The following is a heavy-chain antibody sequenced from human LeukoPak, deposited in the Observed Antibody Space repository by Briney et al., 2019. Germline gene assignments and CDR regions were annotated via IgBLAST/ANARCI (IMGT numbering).Heavy chain of an antibody. V-gene: IGHV1-8*01. CDR2: MSPSSGHT. CDR3: VRGTFYFDH. CDR1: GYTFTTYD. D-gene: IGHD2/OR15-2a*01. Sequence: ASVKVSCRASGYTFTTYDINWVRQAAGQGLEWMGWMSPSSGHTVYLQKFQGRVNMTRDTSLNIAYMELSTLKSEDTAVYYCVRGTFYFDHWGQGTLVTVSS. J-gene: IGHJ4*02.